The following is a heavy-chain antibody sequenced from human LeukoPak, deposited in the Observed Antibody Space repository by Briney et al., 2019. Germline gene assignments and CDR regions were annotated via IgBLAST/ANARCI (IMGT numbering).Heavy chain of an antibody. CDR2: ISGSGGST. D-gene: IGHD3-22*01. Sequence: GGSLRLSCAAPGFTFSSYAMSWVRQAPGKGLEWVSAISGSGGSTYYADSVKGRFAISRDNSKNTLYLQMNSLRAEDTAVYYCAKDHDSSGYFDWFDPWGQGTLVTVSS. CDR3: AKDHDSSGYFDWFDP. CDR1: GFTFSSYA. V-gene: IGHV3-23*01. J-gene: IGHJ5*02.